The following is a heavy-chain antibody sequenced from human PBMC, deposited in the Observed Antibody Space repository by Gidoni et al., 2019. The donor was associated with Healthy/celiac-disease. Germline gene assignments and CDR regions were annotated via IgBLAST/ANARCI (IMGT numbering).Heavy chain of an antibody. J-gene: IGHJ4*02. CDR3: AGETWTTGRGGGFYYFDY. CDR1: GGPISSGGYY. Sequence: QVQLQESGPGLVKPSQTLSLTCTVSGGPISSGGYYWSWIRQPPGKGLGGIGYIYNRGGTYSTPSLKGEVTISVEPAKNQSSLKLSSVTAADPAVYYGAGETWTTGRGGGFYYFDYWGQGTLVTVSS. CDR2: IYNRGGT. V-gene: IGHV4-31*01. D-gene: IGHD4-17*01.